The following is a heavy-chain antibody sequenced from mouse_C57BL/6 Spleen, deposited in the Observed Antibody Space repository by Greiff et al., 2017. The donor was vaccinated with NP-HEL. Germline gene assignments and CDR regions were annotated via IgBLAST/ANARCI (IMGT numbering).Heavy chain of an antibody. V-gene: IGHV1-82*01. CDR3: ARDYGSSPLDY. CDR2: IYPGDGDT. D-gene: IGHD1-1*01. Sequence: QVQLQQSGPELVKPGASVKISCKASGYAFSSSWMNWVKQRPGKGLEWIGRIYPGDGDTNYNGKFKGKATLTADKSSSTAYMQLSSLTSEDSAVYFCARDYGSSPLDYWDQGTTLTVSS. CDR1: GYAFSSSW. J-gene: IGHJ2*01.